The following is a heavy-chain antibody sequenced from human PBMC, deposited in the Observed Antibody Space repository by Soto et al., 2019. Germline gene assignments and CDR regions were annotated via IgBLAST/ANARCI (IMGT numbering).Heavy chain of an antibody. CDR3: ARIMMEQPTNYYYYGMDV. CDR1: GFTFSSYG. CDR2: IWYDGSNK. Sequence: GGSLRLSCAASGFTFSSYGMHWVRQAPGKGLEWVAVIWYDGSNKYYADSVKGRFTISRDNSKNTLYLQMNSLRAEDTAVYYCARIMMEQPTNYYYYGMDVWGQGTTVTVSS. D-gene: IGHD3-16*01. V-gene: IGHV3-33*01. J-gene: IGHJ6*02.